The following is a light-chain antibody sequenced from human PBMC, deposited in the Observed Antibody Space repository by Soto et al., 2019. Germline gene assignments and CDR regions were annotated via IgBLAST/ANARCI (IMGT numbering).Light chain of an antibody. CDR3: QRYNNWPLT. Sequence: TQSPSTLSVSPWEGATLSCRASHCIGDTLACYQHKPGQTPRLLIYDTSTRATGVPARFSGSRSGTEFTLTINSLQSEDFAVYYCQRYNNWPLTFGGGTKVDIK. J-gene: IGKJ4*01. V-gene: IGKV3-15*01. CDR2: DTS. CDR1: HCIGDT.